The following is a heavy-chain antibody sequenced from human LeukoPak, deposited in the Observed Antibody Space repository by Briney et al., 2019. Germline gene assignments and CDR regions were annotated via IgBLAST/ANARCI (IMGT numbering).Heavy chain of an antibody. V-gene: IGHV3-7*01. J-gene: IGHJ5*02. CDR3: ARGASGIQLWFFDP. Sequence: PGGSLRLSCAASGFTFGSYWMSWVRQAPGKGLEWVANIKQDGSEKCYVDSVKGRFTISRDNAKNSLFLQMNSLRAEDTAVYYCARGASGIQLWFFDPWGQGTLVRVSS. CDR2: IKQDGSEK. CDR1: GFTFGSYW. D-gene: IGHD5-18*01.